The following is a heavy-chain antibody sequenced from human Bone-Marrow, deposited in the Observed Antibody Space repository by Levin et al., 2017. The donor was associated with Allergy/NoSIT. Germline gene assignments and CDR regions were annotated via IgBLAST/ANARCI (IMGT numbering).Heavy chain of an antibody. CDR2: ISYDGSDK. CDR1: GFTFGSYD. D-gene: IGHD3-16*01. CDR3: ARVFLSYAFDV. V-gene: IGHV3-33*05. J-gene: IGHJ3*01. Sequence: RGESLKISCAASGFTFGSYDMHWVRQAPGKGLEWVAFISYDGSDKYYADSVKGRFTVSRGNSKNTLYLQMNSLRAEDTAVYYCARVFLSYAFDVWGQGTMVTVSS.